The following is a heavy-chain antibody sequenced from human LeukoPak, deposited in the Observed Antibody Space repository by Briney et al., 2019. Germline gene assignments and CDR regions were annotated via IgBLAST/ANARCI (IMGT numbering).Heavy chain of an antibody. CDR2: IKQDGSEK. V-gene: IGHV3-7*01. J-gene: IGHJ4*02. CDR3: ARDLSAVDY. CDR1: GFTSSSYW. Sequence: GGSLRLSCAASGFTSSSYWMSWVRQAPGKGLEWVANIKQDGSEKYYVDSVKGRFTISRDNAKNSLYLQMNSLRAEDTAVYYCARDLSAVDYWGQGTLVTVSS. D-gene: IGHD2/OR15-2a*01.